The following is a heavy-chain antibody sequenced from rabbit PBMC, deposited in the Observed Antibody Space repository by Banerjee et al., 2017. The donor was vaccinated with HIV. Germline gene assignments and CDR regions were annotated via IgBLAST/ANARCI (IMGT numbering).Heavy chain of an antibody. CDR1: GFSFSYKYV. J-gene: IGHJ4*01. CDR2: IYAGRSEGT. CDR3: ARDLAGVIGWNFSL. V-gene: IGHV1S45*01. Sequence: QEQVVESGGGLVKPEGSLTLTCTASGFSFSYKYVMCWVRQAPGKGLEWIACIYAGRSEGTWYASWAKGRFTISKTSWTTVTLQMTSLTAADTATYFCARDLAGVIGWNFSLWGQGTLVTVS. D-gene: IGHD4-1*01.